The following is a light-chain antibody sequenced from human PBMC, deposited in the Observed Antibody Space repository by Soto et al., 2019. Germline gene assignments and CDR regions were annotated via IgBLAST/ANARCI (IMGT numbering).Light chain of an antibody. CDR3: CSSAGSSTYV. Sequence: QSALTQPASVSGSPGQSITISCTGTSSDVGSYNLVSWYQQHPGKAPKLMIYEVSKRPSGVSNRFSGSKSGNTASLTISCLQAEYEADYYCCSSAGSSTYVFGTGTKVTVL. V-gene: IGLV2-23*02. J-gene: IGLJ1*01. CDR2: EVS. CDR1: SSDVGSYNL.